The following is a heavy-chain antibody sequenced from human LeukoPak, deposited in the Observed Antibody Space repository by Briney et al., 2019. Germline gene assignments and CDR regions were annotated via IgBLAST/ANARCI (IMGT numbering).Heavy chain of an antibody. D-gene: IGHD3-10*01. V-gene: IGHV3-7*01. J-gene: IGHJ6*03. CDR3: AKGGRVGGGITMIRGVRNFYYYMDV. CDR2: IKQDGSEK. CDR1: GFTFSSYW. Sequence: GGSLRLSCAASGFTFSSYWMSWVRQAPGKGLEWVANIKQDGSEKYYVDSVKGRFTISRDNAKNSLYLQMNRLRAEDTAVYYCAKGGRVGGGITMIRGVRNFYYYMDVWGKGTTVIISS.